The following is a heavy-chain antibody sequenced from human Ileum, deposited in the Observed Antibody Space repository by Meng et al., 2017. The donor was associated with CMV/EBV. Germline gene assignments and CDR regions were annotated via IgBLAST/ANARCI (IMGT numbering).Heavy chain of an antibody. CDR1: DSVSISTES. CDR2: TWYGSKWYY. Sequence: QVHLHKSGPGLVKPPTTLSPTCGGDSVSISTESWNWIRQSPSRGLEWLGRTWYGSKWYYEYAVSVKSRITIIPDTSQNQISLQLNSVTPDDTAVYYCTYGWPLKYWGQGSLVTVSS. V-gene: IGHV6-1*01. D-gene: IGHD3-10*01. CDR3: TYGWPLKY. J-gene: IGHJ4*02.